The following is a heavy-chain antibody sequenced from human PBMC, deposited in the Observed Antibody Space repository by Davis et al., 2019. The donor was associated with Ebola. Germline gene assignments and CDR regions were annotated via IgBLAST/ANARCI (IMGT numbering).Heavy chain of an antibody. Sequence: MPSETLSLTCTVSGGSISSGGYYWSWIRQHPGKGLEWIGYIYYSGSTNYNPSLKSRVTISVDTSKNQYSLRLSSVTAADTAIYYCAKYLTIGWFDPWGQGTLVTVSS. J-gene: IGHJ5*02. CDR2: IYYSGST. CDR1: GGSISSGGYY. CDR3: AKYLTIGWFDP. D-gene: IGHD1-14*01. V-gene: IGHV4-61*08.